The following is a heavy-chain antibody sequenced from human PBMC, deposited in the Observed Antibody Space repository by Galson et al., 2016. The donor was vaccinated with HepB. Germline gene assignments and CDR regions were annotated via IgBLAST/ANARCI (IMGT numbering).Heavy chain of an antibody. CDR1: GGSLSSGHYY. J-gene: IGHJ4*02. D-gene: IGHD5-12*01. CDR3: VRDVVNGGYDSSDY. CDR2: ISTSGST. V-gene: IGHV4-61*02. Sequence: LSLTCTVSGGSLSSGHYYWSWMRQPAGKGLEWIGRISTSGSTNYNPSLKSRVTMSVDTSKNQFSLKLSSVTASDTAVYYCVRDVVNGGYDSSDYWGQGTLVTVSS.